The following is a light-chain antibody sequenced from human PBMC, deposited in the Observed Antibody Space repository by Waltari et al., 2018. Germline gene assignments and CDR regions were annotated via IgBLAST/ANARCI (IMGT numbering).Light chain of an antibody. CDR1: QSVKTN. CDR3: QQYNTWPPNYT. V-gene: IGKV3-15*01. J-gene: IGKJ2*01. CDR2: GAS. Sequence: EIVMTQSPATLSVSPGERAVLPCKASQSVKTNLAWYQQKPGQAPRVLVYGASRRARGVPDRFSGSGSETEFTLTISSLQSEDFAVYYCQQYNTWPPNYTFGQGTKLEIK.